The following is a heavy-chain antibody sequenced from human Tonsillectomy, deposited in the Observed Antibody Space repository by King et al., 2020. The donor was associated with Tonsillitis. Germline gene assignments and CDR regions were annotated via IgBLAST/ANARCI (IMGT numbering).Heavy chain of an antibody. D-gene: IGHD6-19*01. CDR3: AKDLEGSWPFDQ. CDR2: IMYGGNQK. J-gene: IGHJ4*02. V-gene: IGHV3-30*02. Sequence: VQLVESGGGVVQPGGSLTLSCAASGFTFSASVMHWVRQVPGKGLEWVALIMYGGNQKYYADSVKGRFIISRDNFEKTLYLHMSNLRIDDTAIYSCAKDLEGSWPFDQWGQGTLVTVSS. CDR1: GFTFSASV.